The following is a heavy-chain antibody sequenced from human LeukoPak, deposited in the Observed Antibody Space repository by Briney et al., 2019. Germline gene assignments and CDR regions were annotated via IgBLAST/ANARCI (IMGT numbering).Heavy chain of an antibody. J-gene: IGHJ3*02. D-gene: IGHD3-10*01. Sequence: GGSLRLSCAASGSTFSTYDMHWVRQITGKGLEWVSRIGTAGDTNYPGSVKGRFTISRENAKKSLYLQMNSLRAGDTAMYYCTRGQPGGFDIWGQGTMVTVSS. V-gene: IGHV3-13*01. CDR3: TRGQPGGFDI. CDR2: IGTAGDT. CDR1: GSTFSTYD.